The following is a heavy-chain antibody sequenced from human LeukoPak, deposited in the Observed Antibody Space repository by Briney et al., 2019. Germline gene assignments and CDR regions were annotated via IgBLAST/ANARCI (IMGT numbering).Heavy chain of an antibody. D-gene: IGHD3-16*02. CDR3: AKSRLRLGELSSPGYYGMDV. J-gene: IGHJ6*02. V-gene: IGHV3-23*01. Sequence: GGSVSLLYAPSSFTFGSNAMRWVRQAAGKWREWVSSISGSGGSTYYAVFVKGRFTISRDNSKNTLYPQMNSLRAEDTAVYYCAKSRLRLGELSSPGYYGMDVWGQGTTVTVSS. CDR1: SFTFGSNA. CDR2: ISGSGGST.